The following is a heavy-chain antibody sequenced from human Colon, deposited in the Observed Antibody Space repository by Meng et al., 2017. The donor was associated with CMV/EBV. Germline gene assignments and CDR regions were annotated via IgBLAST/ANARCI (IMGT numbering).Heavy chain of an antibody. CDR1: GFTFDDYA. Sequence: SLKTSRAGPGFTFDDYAIHWVRPVPGKGLEGVSGISWNSGNIDYADSVKGRFTISRDNAKNSLYLQMNSLRAEDTALYYCAREMYYSGSGNYAAFYYGMDVWGQGTTVTVSS. V-gene: IGHV3-9*01. J-gene: IGHJ6*02. CDR2: ISWNSGNI. CDR3: AREMYYSGSGNYAAFYYGMDV. D-gene: IGHD3-10*01.